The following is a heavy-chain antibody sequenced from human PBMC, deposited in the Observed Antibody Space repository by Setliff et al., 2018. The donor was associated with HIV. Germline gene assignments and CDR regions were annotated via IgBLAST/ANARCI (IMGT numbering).Heavy chain of an antibody. J-gene: IGHJ4*02. V-gene: IGHV1-18*01. CDR3: AREGSGYDY. CDR1: GYTFTSYG. Sequence: ASVKVSCKSSGYTFTSYGISWVRQAPGQGLEWMGWISGYNGNTKYAQRFQGRVTMATETSTNTAYMELRSLRSDDTAVYYCAREGSGYDYWGQGTLVTVSS. CDR2: ISGYNGNT. D-gene: IGHD5-12*01.